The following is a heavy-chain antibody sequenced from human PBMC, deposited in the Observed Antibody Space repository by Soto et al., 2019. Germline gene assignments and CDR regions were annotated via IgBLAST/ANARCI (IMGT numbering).Heavy chain of an antibody. V-gene: IGHV3-23*01. CDR2: ISGSGGST. Sequence: EVQLLESGGGLVQPGGSLRLSCAASGFTFSSYAMSWVRQAPGKGLEWVSAISGSGGSTYYADSVKGRFTISRDNSKNTLYLQMNSLRAEDTAVNYCAKRLAAAGYYGMDVWGQGTTVTVSS. J-gene: IGHJ6*02. CDR1: GFTFSSYA. D-gene: IGHD6-13*01. CDR3: AKRLAAAGYYGMDV.